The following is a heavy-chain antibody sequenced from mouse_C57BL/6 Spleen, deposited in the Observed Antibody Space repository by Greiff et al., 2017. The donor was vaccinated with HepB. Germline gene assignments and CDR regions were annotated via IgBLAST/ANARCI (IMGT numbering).Heavy chain of an antibody. J-gene: IGHJ4*01. V-gene: IGHV3-6*01. CDR3: ARDYGSRYDYAMDY. Sequence: ESGPGLVKPSQSLSLTCSVTGYSITSGYYWNWIRQFPGNKLEWMGYISYDGSNNYNPSLKNRISITRDTSKNQFFLKLNSVTTEDTATYYCARDYGSRYDYAMDYWGQGTSVTVSS. CDR1: GYSITSGYY. D-gene: IGHD1-1*01. CDR2: ISYDGSN.